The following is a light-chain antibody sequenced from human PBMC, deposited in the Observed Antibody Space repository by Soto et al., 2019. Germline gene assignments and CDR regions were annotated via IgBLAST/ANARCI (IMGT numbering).Light chain of an antibody. J-gene: IGLJ1*01. Sequence: QSVLAQPASVSGSPGQSITISYTGTTSDVGRYDYVSWFQQHPGKAPKLIIYDVSHWPSGVSDRFSGSKSGNTASLTISGLQAEDEADYYCSSFTTSTTFVFGTGTKVTVL. V-gene: IGLV2-14*03. CDR3: SSFTTSTTFV. CDR2: DVS. CDR1: TSDVGRYDY.